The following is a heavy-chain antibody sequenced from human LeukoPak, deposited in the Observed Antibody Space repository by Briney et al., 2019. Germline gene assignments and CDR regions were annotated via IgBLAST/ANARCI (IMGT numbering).Heavy chain of an antibody. J-gene: IGHJ4*02. CDR2: ISSNGGST. Sequence: GGSLRLSCSASGFTFSSYAMHWVRQAPGKGLEYVSAISSNGGSTYYADSVKGRFTISRDNSKNTLYLQMSSLRAEDTAVYYCVKEGIAVATYYFDYWGQGTPVTVSS. CDR3: VKEGIAVATYYFDY. D-gene: IGHD6-19*01. V-gene: IGHV3-64D*06. CDR1: GFTFSSYA.